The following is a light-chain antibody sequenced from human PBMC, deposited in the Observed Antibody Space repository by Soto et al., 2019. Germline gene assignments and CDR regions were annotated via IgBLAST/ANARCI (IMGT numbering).Light chain of an antibody. J-gene: IGKJ4*01. CDR2: AAS. V-gene: IGKV1-39*01. CDR3: QQSYSTPLT. Sequence: DIQMTQSPSSLSASIGDRVTIACQASQSISNYLNWYQQKPGKAPKLLIYAASSLESGVPSRFSGSGSGTDFTLTITSLQVEEFATYYCQQSYSTPLTFGGGTKVEIK. CDR1: QSISNY.